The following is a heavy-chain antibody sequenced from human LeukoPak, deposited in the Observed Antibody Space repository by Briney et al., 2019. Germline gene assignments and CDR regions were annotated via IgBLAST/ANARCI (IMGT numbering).Heavy chain of an antibody. V-gene: IGHV3-48*02. Sequence: GGSLRVSCAASGFTFSDYNMNWVRQAPGKGLQWVSYISSGGTSIYYADSVKGRFTISRDNAKNSLYPQMTSLRDEDTAVYYCARGPLGWSDYWGQGTLVTVSS. J-gene: IGHJ4*02. CDR1: GFTFSDYN. CDR3: ARGPLGWSDY. D-gene: IGHD1-26*01. CDR2: ISSGGTSI.